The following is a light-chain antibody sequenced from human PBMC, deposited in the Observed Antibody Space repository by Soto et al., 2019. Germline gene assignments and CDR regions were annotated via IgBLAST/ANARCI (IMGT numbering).Light chain of an antibody. CDR3: SSYTSSRTIA. V-gene: IGLV2-14*01. CDR2: DVS. J-gene: IGLJ2*01. CDR1: SSDVGGYNY. Sequence: QSVLTQPASVSGSPGQSITISCTGTSSDVGGYNYVSWYQQHPGKAPKLMIYDVSNRPSGVSNRFSGSKSGNTASLTISGLQAEDEADYYCSSYTSSRTIAFGGGTKLTVL.